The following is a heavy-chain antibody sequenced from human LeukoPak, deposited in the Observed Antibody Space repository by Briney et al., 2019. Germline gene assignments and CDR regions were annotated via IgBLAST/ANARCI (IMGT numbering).Heavy chain of an antibody. J-gene: IGHJ4*02. D-gene: IGHD6-6*01. CDR2: ISGSGGST. CDR3: AREGAGAARRFDY. CDR1: GFTFSSYA. Sequence: LAGGSLRLSCAASGFTFSSYAMSWVRQAPGKGLEWVSAISGSGGSTYYADSVKGRFTISRDNSKNTLYLQMNSLRAEDTAVYYCAREGAGAARRFDYWGQGTLVTVSS. V-gene: IGHV3-23*01.